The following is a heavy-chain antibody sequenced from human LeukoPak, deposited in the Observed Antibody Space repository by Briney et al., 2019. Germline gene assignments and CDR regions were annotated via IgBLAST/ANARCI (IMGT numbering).Heavy chain of an antibody. CDR1: GFTFGSHA. D-gene: IGHD5-18*01. J-gene: IGHJ4*02. V-gene: IGHV3-23*01. CDR3: GKTTVGYSSGQKPAWPVDY. CDR2: IFGSGSSP. Sequence: GGSLRLSCEASGFTFGSHAMYWVRQAPGKGLEWVAGIFGSGSSPHYADPVKGRFTISRDNSRNTVYLQINSLRAEDTAVYYCGKTTVGYSSGQKPAWPVDYWDQETLVTVSS.